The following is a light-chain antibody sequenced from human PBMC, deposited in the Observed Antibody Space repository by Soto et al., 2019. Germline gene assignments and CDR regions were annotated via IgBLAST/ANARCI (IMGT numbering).Light chain of an antibody. V-gene: IGLV2-14*01. CDR2: EVN. CDR1: RSDVGGYNS. J-gene: IGLJ3*02. Sequence: QSALTQPASVSGSPGQSITISCTGTRSDVGGYNSVCWHQQHPGKAPKLIIFEVNRRPSGVSDRFSGSKSGNTASLTISGLQAEDEGDFFCCSYAGNGAWVFGGGTKLTVL. CDR3: CSYAGNGAWV.